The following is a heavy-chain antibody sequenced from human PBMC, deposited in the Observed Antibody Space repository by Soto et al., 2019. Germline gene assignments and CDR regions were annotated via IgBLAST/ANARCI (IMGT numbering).Heavy chain of an antibody. V-gene: IGHV1-2*02. CDR2: INANSGDT. J-gene: IGHJ4*02. CDR3: ARGGALDGTSAPFNH. CDR1: GYTFSGHY. D-gene: IGHD6-19*01. Sequence: VQLVQSGAEVKKPGASVRVSCKASGYTFSGHYMHWIRQAPGQGPEWLGWINANSGDTDRAPKFQDRLTMTRDTSISTAYMELSRLRSDDTAVYYCARGGALDGTSAPFNHWGQGTLVTVSS.